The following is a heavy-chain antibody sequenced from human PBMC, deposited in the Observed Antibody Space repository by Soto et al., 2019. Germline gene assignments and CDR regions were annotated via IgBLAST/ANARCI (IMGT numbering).Heavy chain of an antibody. CDR2: IYYSGST. Sequence: SETQSLTCTVSGGSISSYYWSWIRQPPGKGLEWIGYIYYSGSTNYNPSLKSRVTISVDTSKNQFSLKLSSVTAADTAAYYCAKVNDFWTGYYSTNWFDPWGQGTLVTVSS. D-gene: IGHD3-3*01. V-gene: IGHV4-59*01. CDR1: GGSISSYY. CDR3: AKVNDFWTGYYSTNWFDP. J-gene: IGHJ5*02.